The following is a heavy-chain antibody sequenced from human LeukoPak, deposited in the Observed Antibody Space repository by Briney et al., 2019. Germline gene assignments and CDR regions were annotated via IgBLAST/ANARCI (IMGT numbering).Heavy chain of an antibody. CDR2: IWYDGSNK. Sequence: GGSLRLSCAASGFNFSSYGMHWVHQAPGKGLEWVAGIWYDGSNKKFGDSVRGRFTISRDDFKNSLFLQMDSLRVEDTAVYYCARAYTSGSSFPDYWGQGTQVTVSS. CDR1: GFNFSSYG. D-gene: IGHD3-10*01. V-gene: IGHV3-33*01. J-gene: IGHJ4*02. CDR3: ARAYTSGSSFPDY.